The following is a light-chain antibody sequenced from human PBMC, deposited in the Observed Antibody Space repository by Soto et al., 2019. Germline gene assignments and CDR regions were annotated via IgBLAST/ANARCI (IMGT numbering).Light chain of an antibody. Sequence: QSVLTQPASVSGSPGQSIAISFTGTASDVGGYGNLSWYQQHPGRAPKLIIYDVNYRPSGVSDRFSASKSGNTASLTISGLQSEDEADYYCSSSSGRSYIVLFGGGTQLTVL. CDR3: SSSSGRSYIVL. V-gene: IGLV2-14*03. CDR2: DVN. J-gene: IGLJ7*01. CDR1: ASDVGGYGN.